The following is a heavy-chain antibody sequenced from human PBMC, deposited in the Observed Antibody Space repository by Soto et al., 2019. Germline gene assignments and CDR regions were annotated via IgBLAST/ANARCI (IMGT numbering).Heavy chain of an antibody. J-gene: IGHJ4*02. Sequence: PGGSLRLSCAASGFTFSSYAMHWVRQAPGKGLEWVAVISYDGSNKYYADSVKGRFTISRDNSKNTLYLQMNSLRAEDTAVYYCARTYYYDSSGRGYFDYWGQGTLVTVSS. D-gene: IGHD3-22*01. CDR2: ISYDGSNK. CDR3: ARTYYYDSSGRGYFDY. CDR1: GFTFSSYA. V-gene: IGHV3-30-3*01.